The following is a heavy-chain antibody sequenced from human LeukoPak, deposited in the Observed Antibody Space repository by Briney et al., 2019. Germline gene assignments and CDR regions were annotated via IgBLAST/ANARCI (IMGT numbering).Heavy chain of an antibody. CDR2: ISSSGSTI. Sequence: GGSLRLSCAASGFTFSSYEMDWVRQAPGKGLEWVAYISSSGSTIYYADSVKGRFTISRDNAKNSLYLQMNSLTAEDTAVYYCARDKWYSSSWFPCDYWGQGTVVTVSS. CDR3: ARDKWYSSSWFPCDY. V-gene: IGHV3-48*03. CDR1: GFTFSSYE. J-gene: IGHJ4*02. D-gene: IGHD6-13*01.